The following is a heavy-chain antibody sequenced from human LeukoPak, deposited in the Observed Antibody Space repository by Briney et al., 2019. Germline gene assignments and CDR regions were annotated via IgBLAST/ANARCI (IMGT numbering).Heavy chain of an antibody. CDR1: GGSISSSSYY. Sequence: SETLSLTCTVSGGSISSSSYYWSWIRQPPGKGLEWIGYIYYSGSTNYNPSLKSRVTISVDTSKNQFSLKLSSVTAADTAVYYCARHGLRDSSGYYWGTWGQGTLVTVSS. J-gene: IGHJ5*02. CDR2: IYYSGST. CDR3: ARHGLRDSSGYYWGT. V-gene: IGHV4-61*05. D-gene: IGHD3-22*01.